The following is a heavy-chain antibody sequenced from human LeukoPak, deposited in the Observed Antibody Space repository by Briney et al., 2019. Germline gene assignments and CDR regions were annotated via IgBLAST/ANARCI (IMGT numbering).Heavy chain of an antibody. CDR3: ARKSGNYDSSGYYYYFDY. V-gene: IGHV4-4*02. CDR2: SDHSGST. J-gene: IGHJ4*02. CDR1: GGSISSSNW. Sequence: SETVSLTCAVSGGSISSSNWWSWVCQPPGKGLEWIGESDHSGSTNYNPSLKSRVTISVDKSKNQFSLKLSSVTAADTAVYYCARKSGNYDSSGYYYYFDYWGQGTLVTVSS. D-gene: IGHD3-22*01.